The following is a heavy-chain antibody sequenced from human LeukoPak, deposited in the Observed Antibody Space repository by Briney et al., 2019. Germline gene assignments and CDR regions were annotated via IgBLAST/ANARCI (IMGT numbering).Heavy chain of an antibody. CDR2: INWKSNNI. D-gene: IGHD6-13*01. Sequence: GRSLRLSCAASGFTFGDYAMHWVRQAPGKGLEWVSGINWKSNNIGYADSVKGRFTISRDNAKNSLYLQMNSLRTEDTALYYCARDRAGYFYAMDVWGQGTSVTVS. CDR3: ARDRAGYFYAMDV. CDR1: GFTFGDYA. J-gene: IGHJ6*02. V-gene: IGHV3-9*01.